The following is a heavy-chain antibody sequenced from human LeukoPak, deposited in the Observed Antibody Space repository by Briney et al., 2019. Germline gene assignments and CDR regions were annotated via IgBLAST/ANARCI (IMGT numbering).Heavy chain of an antibody. J-gene: IGHJ3*02. CDR3: ARESYDGSGPDAFDI. CDR1: GGSISSYY. V-gene: IGHV4-4*07. CDR2: IYTSGST. Sequence: TPSETLSLTCTVSGGSISSYYWSWIRQPAGKGLEWIGRIYTSGSTNYNPSLKSRVTMSVDTSKNQFSLKLSSVTAADTAVYYCARESYDGSGPDAFDIWGQGTMVTVSS. D-gene: IGHD3-22*01.